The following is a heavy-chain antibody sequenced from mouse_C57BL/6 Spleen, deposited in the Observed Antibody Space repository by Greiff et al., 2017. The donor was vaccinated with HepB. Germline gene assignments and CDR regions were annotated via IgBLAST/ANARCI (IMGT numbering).Heavy chain of an antibody. CDR2: INPNNGGT. V-gene: IGHV1-26*01. Sequence: VQLQQSGPELVKPGASVKISCKASGYTFTDYYMNWVKQSHGKSLEWIGDINPNNGGTSYNQKFKGKATLTVDKSSSTAYMELRSLTSEDSAVYYCARNYLVAYWGQGTLVTVSA. CDR3: ARNYLVAY. D-gene: IGHD5-5*01. J-gene: IGHJ3*01. CDR1: GYTFTDYY.